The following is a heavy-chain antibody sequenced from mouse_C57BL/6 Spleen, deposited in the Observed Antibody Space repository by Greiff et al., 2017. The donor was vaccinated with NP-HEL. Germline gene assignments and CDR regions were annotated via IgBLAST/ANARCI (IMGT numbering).Heavy chain of an antibody. D-gene: IGHD1-1*01. Sequence: QVQLQQSGPELVKPGASVKISCKASGYAFSSSWMNWVKQRPGKGLEWIGRIYPGDGDTNYNGKFKGKATLTVDKSSSTAYMQLSSLTSEDSAVYYCARDLLLREGYFDVWGTGTTVTVSS. V-gene: IGHV1-82*01. CDR3: ARDLLLREGYFDV. CDR2: IYPGDGDT. J-gene: IGHJ1*03. CDR1: GYAFSSSW.